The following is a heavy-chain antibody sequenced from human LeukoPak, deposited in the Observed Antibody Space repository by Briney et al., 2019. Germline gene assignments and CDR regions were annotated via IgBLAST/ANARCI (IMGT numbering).Heavy chain of an antibody. CDR3: TTLPLSFWSGYPFDY. CDR2: IKSKADGGTT. J-gene: IGHJ4*02. D-gene: IGHD3-3*01. V-gene: IGHV3-15*07. Sequence: PGGSLRLSCAASGFTFNNAWMNWVRQAPGKGLEWVGRIKSKADGGTTDYAAPVKGRFTISRDDSKNTLYLQMNSLKTEDTAVYYCTTLPLSFWSGYPFDYWGQGTLVTVSS. CDR1: GFTFNNAW.